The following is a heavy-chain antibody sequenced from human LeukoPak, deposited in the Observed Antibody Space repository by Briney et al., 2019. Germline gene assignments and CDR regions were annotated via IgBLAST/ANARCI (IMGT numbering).Heavy chain of an antibody. CDR3: ARGGSGSYRPFDP. D-gene: IGHD3-10*01. CDR1: GGSFSSGGYS. V-gene: IGHV4-30-2*01. CDR2: IYHSGSA. Sequence: TLSLTCAVSGGSFSSGGYSWSWIRQPPGKGLEWIGYIYHSGSAYYNPSLKSRVTMSVDRSRNQFSLKVNSVTAADTAVYYCARGGSGSYRPFDPWGRGTLVTVSS. J-gene: IGHJ5*02.